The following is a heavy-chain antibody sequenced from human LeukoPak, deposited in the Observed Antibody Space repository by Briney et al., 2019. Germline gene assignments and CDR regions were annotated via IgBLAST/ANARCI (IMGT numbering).Heavy chain of an antibody. J-gene: IGHJ3*02. D-gene: IGHD3-22*01. CDR2: IYDSGSA. CDR3: ATDSSDFHDAFDI. V-gene: IGHV4-59*01. CDR1: GGSISSYQ. Sequence: SETLSLTCTVSGGSISSYQWSWLRQPPGKGLEWIGNIYDSGSANYNPSLKSRVVISVDTSKNQFSLKLSSVTAADTAVYYCATDSSDFHDAFDIWGQGTMVTVSS.